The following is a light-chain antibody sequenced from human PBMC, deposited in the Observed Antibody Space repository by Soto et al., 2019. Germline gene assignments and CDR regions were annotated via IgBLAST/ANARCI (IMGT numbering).Light chain of an antibody. Sequence: QSALTQPRSVSGSPGQSVTISCTGTSSDVGGYNYVSWYQQHPGKAPNLMIFDVSKRPSGVPDRFSGSKSGNTASLTISGLQADDEADYYCCSYTGTYTLVFGPGTKLTAL. J-gene: IGLJ1*01. CDR3: CSYTGTYTLV. V-gene: IGLV2-11*01. CDR2: DVS. CDR1: SSDVGGYNY.